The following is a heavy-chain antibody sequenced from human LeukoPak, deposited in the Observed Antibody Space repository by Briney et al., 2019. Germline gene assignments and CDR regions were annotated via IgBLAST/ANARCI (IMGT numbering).Heavy chain of an antibody. V-gene: IGHV4-59*01. J-gene: IGHJ6*02. CDR1: GGSISSYY. CDR2: IYYSGST. CDR3: ARYNPVYCSSTSCLYYYGMDV. D-gene: IGHD2-2*01. Sequence: SETLSLTCTVSGGSISSYYWSWIRQPPGKGLEWIGYIYYSGSTNYNPSLKSRVTISVDTSKNQFSLKLSSVTAADTAVYYCARYNPVYCSSTSCLYYYGMDVWGQGTTVTVSS.